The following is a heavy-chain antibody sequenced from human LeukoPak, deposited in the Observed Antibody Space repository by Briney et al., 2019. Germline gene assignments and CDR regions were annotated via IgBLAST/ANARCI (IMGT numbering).Heavy chain of an antibody. CDR2: ISRSGSTK. D-gene: IGHD2-15*01. J-gene: IGHJ5*02. Sequence: GGSLRLSCAASGFTFSDYNMRWIRQAPGKGLEWVSSISRSGSTKYYADSVKGRFTISRDNAKNSLFLQMNSLRAEDTAVYYCARVKTGYCSGGSCPGKVNWFDPWGQGTLVTVSS. CDR3: ARVKTGYCSGGSCPGKVNWFDP. CDR1: GFTFSDYN. V-gene: IGHV3-11*01.